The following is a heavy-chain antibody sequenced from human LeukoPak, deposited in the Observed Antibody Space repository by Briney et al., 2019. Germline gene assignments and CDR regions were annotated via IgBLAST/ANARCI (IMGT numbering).Heavy chain of an antibody. D-gene: IGHD2-15*01. J-gene: IGHJ4*02. CDR2: MNPNSGNT. V-gene: IGHV1-8*01. Sequence: GASVKVSCKASGYTFTSYDINWVRQATGQGLEWMVWMNPNSGNTGYAQKFQGRVTMTRNTSISTAYMELSSLRSEDTAVYYCARGRDLGGYVDYWGQGTLVTVSS. CDR3: ARGRDLGGYVDY. CDR1: GYTFTSYD.